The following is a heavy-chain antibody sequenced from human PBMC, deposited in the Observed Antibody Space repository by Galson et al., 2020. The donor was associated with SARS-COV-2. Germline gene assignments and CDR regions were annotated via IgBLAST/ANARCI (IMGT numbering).Heavy chain of an antibody. V-gene: IGHV4-59*01. D-gene: IGHD4-17*01. CDR1: DANMSSYY. CDR3: ARDPAPLYGDNYYYGMDV. J-gene: IGHJ6*02. CDR2: ISYSGST. Sequence: SESLSLTRSESDANMSSYYWSWIRQPPGKGLEWIRYISYSGSTSYNPSLRSRVTISVDLSKNQLSLKVTSVTAADTAVYYCARDPAPLYGDNYYYGMDVWGRGTTVTVSS.